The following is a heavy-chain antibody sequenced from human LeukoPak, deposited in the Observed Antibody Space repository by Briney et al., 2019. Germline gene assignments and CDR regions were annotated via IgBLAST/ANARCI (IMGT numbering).Heavy chain of an antibody. CDR2: IYSGGST. V-gene: IGHV3-53*01. Sequence: GGSLRLSCAASGFTVSSNYMSWVRQAPGKGLEWVSVIYSGGSTYYADSVKCRFTISRDNSKNTLYLQMNSLRAEDTAVYYCARDFTATGYFDYWGQGTLVTVSP. J-gene: IGHJ4*02. D-gene: IGHD5-18*01. CDR3: ARDFTATGYFDY. CDR1: GFTVSSNY.